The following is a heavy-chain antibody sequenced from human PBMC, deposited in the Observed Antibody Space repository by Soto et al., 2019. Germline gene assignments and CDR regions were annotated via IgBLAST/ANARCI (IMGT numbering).Heavy chain of an antibody. CDR1: GFTFSSYG. D-gene: IGHD2-21*02. CDR3: AKAGGDYRYFDY. J-gene: IGHJ4*02. V-gene: IGHV3-30*18. CDR2: ISYDGSNK. Sequence: QVQLVESGGGVVQPGRSLRISCAASGFTFSSYGMHWVRQAPGKGLEWVAVISYDGSNKYYADSVKGRFTISRDNSKNTLYLQMNSLRAEDTAVYYCAKAGGDYRYFDYWGQGTLVTVSS.